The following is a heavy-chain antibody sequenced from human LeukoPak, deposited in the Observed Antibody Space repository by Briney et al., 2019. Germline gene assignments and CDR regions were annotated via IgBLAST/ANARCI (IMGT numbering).Heavy chain of an antibody. D-gene: IGHD3-10*01. CDR2: IYYSGST. CDR1: GFSISSGYY. J-gene: IGHJ4*02. CDR3: ARDYYGSGSYYNYFDY. Sequence: ETLSLTCTVSGFSISSGYYWGWIRQPPGKGLEWIGSIYYSGSTYYNPSLKSRVTISVDTSKNQFSLKLSSVTAADTAVYYCARDYYGSGSYYNYFDYWGQGTLVAVSS. V-gene: IGHV4-38-2*02.